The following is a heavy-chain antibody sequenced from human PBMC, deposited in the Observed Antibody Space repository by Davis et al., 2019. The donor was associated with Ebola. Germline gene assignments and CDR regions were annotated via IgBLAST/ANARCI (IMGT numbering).Heavy chain of an antibody. D-gene: IGHD2-8*02. CDR2: IFPRDSDT. J-gene: IGHJ3*02. CDR1: GYDFTSSW. V-gene: IGHV5-51*01. Sequence: GESLKISCQGSGYDFTSSWIAWVRLMPGKGLEWMGIIFPRDSDTRYSPSFQSRVRISADKSIKTAFLQWSSLKASDSGMYYCASLRRTITGMDDGFDIWGQGTMVTVSS. CDR3: ASLRRTITGMDDGFDI.